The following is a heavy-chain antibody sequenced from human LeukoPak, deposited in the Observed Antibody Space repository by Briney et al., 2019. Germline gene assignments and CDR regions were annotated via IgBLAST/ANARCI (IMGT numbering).Heavy chain of an antibody. Sequence: ASVKVSCKPSGYTFTGYYMHWVRQAPGQGLEWMGWIYPNSGGTNYAQKFQGRVTMTRDTSISTAYMELSRLRSDHTAVYYCARSEQFPYYMDVWGKGTTVTVSS. V-gene: IGHV1-2*02. D-gene: IGHD6-19*01. CDR3: ARSEQFPYYMDV. J-gene: IGHJ6*03. CDR1: GYTFTGYY. CDR2: IYPNSGGT.